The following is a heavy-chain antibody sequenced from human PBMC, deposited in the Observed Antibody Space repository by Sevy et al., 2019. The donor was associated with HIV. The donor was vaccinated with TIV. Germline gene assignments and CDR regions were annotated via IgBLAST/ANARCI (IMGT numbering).Heavy chain of an antibody. Sequence: GGSLRLSCAASGFTFSNYGMHWVRQAPGKGLEWVAVISYDGSNQYYADSVQSRFTISRDNSKNTLYLQMNSLRTEDTVVYYCAKVAVDCSDGTCYSAYYYSVMDVWGQETTVTVSS. CDR1: GFTFSNYG. CDR3: AKVAVDCSDGTCYSAYYYSVMDV. D-gene: IGHD2-15*01. V-gene: IGHV3-30*18. J-gene: IGHJ6*02. CDR2: ISYDGSNQ.